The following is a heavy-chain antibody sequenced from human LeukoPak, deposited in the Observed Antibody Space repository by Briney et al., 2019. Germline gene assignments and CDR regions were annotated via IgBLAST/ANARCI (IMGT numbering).Heavy chain of an antibody. CDR2: INPNSGGT. CDR3: ARQGAATFRWFDP. Sequence: ASVKVSCKASGYTFTGYYMHWVRQAPGQGLEWMGWINPNSGGTNYAQKFQGRVTMTRDTSISTAYMELSGLRSDDTAVYYCARQGAATFRWFDPWGQGTLVTVSS. CDR1: GYTFTGYY. V-gene: IGHV1-2*02. J-gene: IGHJ5*02. D-gene: IGHD1-26*01.